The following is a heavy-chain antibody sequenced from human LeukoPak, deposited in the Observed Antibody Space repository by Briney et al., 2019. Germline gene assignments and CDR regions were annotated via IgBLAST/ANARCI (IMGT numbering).Heavy chain of an antibody. Sequence: ASVKVSCKASGYTFTSYGISWVRQAPGQGLEWKGWISAYNGNTNYAQKLQGRVTMTTDTSTSTAYMELRSLRSDDTAVYYCARDTDQYYYDSSGYSDYWGQGTLVTVSS. J-gene: IGHJ4*02. CDR1: GYTFTSYG. CDR2: ISAYNGNT. D-gene: IGHD3-22*01. CDR3: ARDTDQYYYDSSGYSDY. V-gene: IGHV1-18*01.